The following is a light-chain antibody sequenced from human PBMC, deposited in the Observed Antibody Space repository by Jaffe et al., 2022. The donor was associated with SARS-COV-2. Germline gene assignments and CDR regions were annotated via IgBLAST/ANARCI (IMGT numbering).Light chain of an antibody. CDR2: DVS. V-gene: IGLV2-14*01. Sequence: QSALTQPASVSGSPGQSITISCTGTSSDIGGYNYVSWYQQHPGKAPKLMIYDVSYRPSGVSNRFSGSKSGNTASLTVSGLQAEDEADYYCSSFTSTSGHVVFGGGTKLTVL. J-gene: IGLJ2*01. CDR3: SSFTSTSGHVV. CDR1: SSDIGGYNY.